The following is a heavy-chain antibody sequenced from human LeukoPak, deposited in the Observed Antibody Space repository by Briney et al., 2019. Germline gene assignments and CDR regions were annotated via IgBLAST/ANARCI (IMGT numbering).Heavy chain of an antibody. J-gene: IGHJ4*02. CDR2: ISSCSDYK. V-gene: IGHV3-21*01. D-gene: IGHD3-16*01. CDR3: ARDPWGTHAY. Sequence: PGGSLRLSCAASGFSSYSLNWVRQAPGKGREWVSSISSCSDYKYYPDSVKGRFTISIDNAKNSLYLQMNSLRAEDTAIYYCARDPWGTHAYWGQGTLVTVSS. CDR1: GFSSYS.